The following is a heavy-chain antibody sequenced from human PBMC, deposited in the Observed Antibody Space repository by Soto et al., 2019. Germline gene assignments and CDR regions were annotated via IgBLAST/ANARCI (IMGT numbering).Heavy chain of an antibody. CDR2: ISSSGSTI. V-gene: IGHV3-48*03. J-gene: IGHJ6*01. CDR1: GFTFSSYE. Sequence: EVQLVESGGGLVQPGGSLRLSCAASGFTFSSYEMNWVRQAPGQGLEWVSYISSSGSTIYYAESVKGRFTISRDNAKNSLYLQMNSLRAEDTAVYYCASFLSVAATRRGGHYYYYGMDVWGQGTTVTVSS. D-gene: IGHD2-15*01. CDR3: ASFLSVAATRRGGHYYYYGMDV.